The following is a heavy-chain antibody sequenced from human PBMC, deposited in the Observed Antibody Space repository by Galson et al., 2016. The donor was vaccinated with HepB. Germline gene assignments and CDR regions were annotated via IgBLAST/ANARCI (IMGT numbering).Heavy chain of an antibody. CDR2: IYPGDSET. D-gene: IGHD4-17*01. Sequence: QSGAEVKKPGESLRISCKASGYTFTKYWIAWVRQLPGKGLECMGIIYPGDSETRYSPAFQGQVTISVDTSLSTASRQWNRLQASDTAMYYCARHDYGDSPFDSWGQGTLVTVSS. J-gene: IGHJ4*02. CDR1: GYTFTKYW. CDR3: ARHDYGDSPFDS. V-gene: IGHV5-51*01.